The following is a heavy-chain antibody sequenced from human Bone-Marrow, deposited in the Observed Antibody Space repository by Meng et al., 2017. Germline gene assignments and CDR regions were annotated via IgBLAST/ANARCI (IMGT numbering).Heavy chain of an antibody. D-gene: IGHD3-22*01. Sequence: GESLKISCTASGFTFGDYAMSWVRQAPGKGLEWVSVIYSGGSTYYADSVKGRFTISRDNSKNTLYLQMNSLRAEDTAVYYCARDGRYYYDSSGYYLNWGQGTLVTVSS. CDR1: GFTFGDYA. CDR3: ARDGRYYYDSSGYYLN. J-gene: IGHJ4*02. V-gene: IGHV3-66*02. CDR2: IYSGGST.